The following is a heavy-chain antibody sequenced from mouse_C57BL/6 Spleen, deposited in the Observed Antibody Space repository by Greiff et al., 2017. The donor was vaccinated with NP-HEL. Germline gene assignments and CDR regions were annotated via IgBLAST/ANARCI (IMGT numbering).Heavy chain of an antibody. D-gene: IGHD1-1*01. CDR3: ARHYGTSMDY. V-gene: IGHV1-82*01. Sequence: VQLQQSGPELVKPGASVKISCKASGYAFSSSWMNWVKQRPGKGLEWIGRIYPGDGDTNYNGKFKGKATLTADKSSSTAYMQLSSLTSVDSAVYFCARHYGTSMDYWGQGTSVTVSS. CDR2: IYPGDGDT. CDR1: GYAFSSSW. J-gene: IGHJ4*01.